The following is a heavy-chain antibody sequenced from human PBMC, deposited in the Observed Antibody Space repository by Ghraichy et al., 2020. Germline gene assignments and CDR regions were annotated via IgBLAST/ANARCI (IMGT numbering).Heavy chain of an antibody. Sequence: GGSLRLSCAASGFIFSAYSMNWVRQAPGKGLEWFSYITSSTGTKYYADSVRGRFTISRDNAKSSLYLLMNSLRADDTAVYYCAREANDAFDIWGQGTLVTVSS. CDR2: ITSSTGTK. CDR1: GFIFSAYS. J-gene: IGHJ3*02. V-gene: IGHV3-48*01. CDR3: AREANDAFDI.